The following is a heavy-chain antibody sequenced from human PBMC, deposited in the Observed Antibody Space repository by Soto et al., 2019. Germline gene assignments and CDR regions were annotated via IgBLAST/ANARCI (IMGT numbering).Heavy chain of an antibody. CDR2: ISWDGGST. Sequence: GGSLRLSCAASGFTFDDYAMHWVRQAPGKGLEWVSLISWDGGSTYYADSVKGRFTISRDNSKNSLYLQMNSLRAEDTALYYCAKSAKYYDFWSGYRPEYYYYGMDVWAQGTTVTVS. D-gene: IGHD3-3*01. J-gene: IGHJ6*02. CDR3: AKSAKYYDFWSGYRPEYYYYGMDV. V-gene: IGHV3-43D*04. CDR1: GFTFDDYA.